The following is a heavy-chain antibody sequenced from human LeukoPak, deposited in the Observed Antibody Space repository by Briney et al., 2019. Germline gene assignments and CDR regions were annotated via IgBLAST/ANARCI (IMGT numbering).Heavy chain of an antibody. Sequence: SLKVSCKASGVTFSSYAISWVRQAPGQGLEWMGGIIPIFGTANSAQKFQGRVTITADESTSTAYMELSSLRSEDTAVYYGARHYCSSTSCYVDGWFDPWGQGTLVTVSS. D-gene: IGHD2-2*01. V-gene: IGHV1-69*13. CDR2: IIPIFGTA. CDR3: ARHYCSSTSCYVDGWFDP. CDR1: GVTFSSYA. J-gene: IGHJ5*02.